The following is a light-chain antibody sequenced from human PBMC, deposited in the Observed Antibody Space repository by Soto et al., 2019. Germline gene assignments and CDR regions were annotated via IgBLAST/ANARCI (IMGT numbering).Light chain of an antibody. CDR3: GTWDSSLSAGV. CDR1: SSNIGAGSD. CDR2: DNN. J-gene: IGLJ3*02. Sequence: QSVLTQPPSVSGAPGQRVTISCTGSSSNIGAGSDVHWYQQLPGTAPKLLIYDNNKRPSGIPDRFSGSKSGTSATLGITGLQTGDEADYYCGTWDSSLSAGVFGGGTQLTVL. V-gene: IGLV1-51*01.